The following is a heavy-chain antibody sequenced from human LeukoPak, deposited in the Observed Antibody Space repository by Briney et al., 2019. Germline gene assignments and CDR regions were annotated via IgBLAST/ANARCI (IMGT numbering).Heavy chain of an antibody. D-gene: IGHD4-17*01. CDR2: INPDGSSS. CDR1: GFTFSNYW. V-gene: IGHV3-74*01. J-gene: IGHJ4*02. CDR3: VRQAVSGDSGIAY. Sequence: GGSLRPSCAASGFTFSNYWMHWVRQAPGKGLEWVSRINPDGSSSNYADSVKGRFTMSRDNAKSMVYLQMDGLRAEDTAVFSCVRQAVSGDSGIAYWGRGVLVTVSS.